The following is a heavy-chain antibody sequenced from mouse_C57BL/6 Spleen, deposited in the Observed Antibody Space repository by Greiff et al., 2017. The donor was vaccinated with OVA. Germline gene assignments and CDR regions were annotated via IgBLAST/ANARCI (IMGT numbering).Heavy chain of an antibody. J-gene: IGHJ2*01. CDR3: AKDGYYRFDY. CDR2: IWRGGST. Sequence: VKLMESGPGLVQPSQCLSITCTASGFSLTSYGVHWVRQSPGKGLEWLGVIWRGGSTDYNAAFMSRLSITKDNSKSQVFFKMNSLQADDTAVYYCAKDGYYRFDYWGQGTTLTVSS. V-gene: IGHV2-5*01. CDR1: GFSLTSYG. D-gene: IGHD2-3*01.